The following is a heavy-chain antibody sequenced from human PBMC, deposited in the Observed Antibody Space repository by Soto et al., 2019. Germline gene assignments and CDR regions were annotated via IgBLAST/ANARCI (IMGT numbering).Heavy chain of an antibody. V-gene: IGHV1-69*02. CDR3: ARGPLVVLNYFES. CDR1: GGTFRNYP. CDR2: IFPLTDIP. J-gene: IGHJ4*02. Sequence: QVQLVQSGTEVKKPGSSVKVSCKASGGTFRNYPNNWVRQAPGQRLEWMGSIFPLTDIPDYAQNFQARLTISADKSTSTAYMELSSLTSDDTAMYFCARGPLVVLNYFESWGQGTLVTVSS.